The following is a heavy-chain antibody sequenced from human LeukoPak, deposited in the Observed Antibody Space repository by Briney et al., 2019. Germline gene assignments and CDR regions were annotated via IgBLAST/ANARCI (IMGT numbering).Heavy chain of an antibody. CDR3: AKPAGSSGSHPYYSYLDV. D-gene: IGHD1-26*01. V-gene: IGHV3-7*03. J-gene: IGHJ6*03. CDR2: IKQDGSEK. Sequence: GGSLRLSCAASGFTFSSYWMSWVRQAPGKGLEWVANIKQDGSEKYYVDSVKGRFTISRDNSKNTVHLEMNSLKAEDTAIYYCAKPAGSSGSHPYYSYLDVWGKGTTVTVSS. CDR1: GFTFSSYW.